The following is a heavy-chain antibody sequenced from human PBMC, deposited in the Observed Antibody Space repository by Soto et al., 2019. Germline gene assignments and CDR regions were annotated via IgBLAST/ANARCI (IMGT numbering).Heavy chain of an antibody. CDR1: GFSLSSDGAA. CDR2: IYWADDK. J-gene: IGHJ4*02. Sequence: QITLKESGPTLVKPTQTLTLTCSFSGFSLSSDGAAVSWVRQPPGKALEWLALIYWADDKRYSPSLKSRLTITKDTPNNVVVLTMTNMDPADTATYFCAHSDSRLSHSLDYWGQGSLVTVSS. CDR3: AHSDSRLSHSLDY. D-gene: IGHD3-22*01. V-gene: IGHV2-5*02.